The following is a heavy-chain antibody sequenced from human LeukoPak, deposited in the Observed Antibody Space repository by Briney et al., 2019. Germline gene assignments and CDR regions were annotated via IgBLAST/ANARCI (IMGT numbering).Heavy chain of an antibody. CDR2: IYYRGNT. V-gene: IGHV4-39*07. CDR1: GGSISGSSYY. Sequence: PSETLSLTCTVSGGSISGSSYYWGWIRQPPGKGLEWIGTIYYRGNTYYNPSLKSRVSISVDTSKNQFSLSLRSVTAADTAVYYCAGWHYDFWSGYYGSWGQGTLVTVSS. D-gene: IGHD3-3*01. J-gene: IGHJ1*01. CDR3: AGWHYDFWSGYYGS.